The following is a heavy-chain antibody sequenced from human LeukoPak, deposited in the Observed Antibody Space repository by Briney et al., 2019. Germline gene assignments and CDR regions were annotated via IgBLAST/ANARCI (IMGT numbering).Heavy chain of an antibody. CDR1: GFTFSSYG. D-gene: IGHD5-12*01. J-gene: IGHJ5*02. V-gene: IGHV3-30*03. CDR3: ARHIVATTGEDWFDP. Sequence: GGSLTLSCAASGFTFSSYGMHWVRQAPGKGLEWVAVISYDGSNKYYADSVKGRFTISRDNSKNTLYLQMNSLRAEDTAVYYCARHIVATTGEDWFDPWGQGTLVTVSS. CDR2: ISYDGSNK.